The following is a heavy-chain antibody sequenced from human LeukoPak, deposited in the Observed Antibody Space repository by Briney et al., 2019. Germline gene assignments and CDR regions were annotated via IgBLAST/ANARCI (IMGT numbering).Heavy chain of an antibody. CDR2: ISAYNGNT. Sequence: ASVKVSCKASGYTFTSYGISWVRQAPGQGLEWIGWISAYNGNTNYAQKLQGRVTMTTDTSTSTAYMELRSLRSDDTAVYYCARNGYDYVWGSYRFDAFDIWGQGTMVTVSS. J-gene: IGHJ3*02. CDR3: ARNGYDYVWGSYRFDAFDI. D-gene: IGHD3-16*02. V-gene: IGHV1-18*01. CDR1: GYTFTSYG.